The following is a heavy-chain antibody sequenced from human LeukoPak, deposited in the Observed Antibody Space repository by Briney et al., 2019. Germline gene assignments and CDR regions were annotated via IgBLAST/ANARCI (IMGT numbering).Heavy chain of an antibody. D-gene: IGHD6-19*01. CDR1: GYTFTSNY. CDR2: INPNSGGT. Sequence: ASVKVSCKAFGYTFTSNYMHWVRQAPGEGLEWMGWINPNSGGTKYAQKFQGRVTMTRDTSINTAYMEVRRLTSDDTAVYYCARERGTLAVAGDAVDIWGQGTMVTVSS. J-gene: IGHJ3*02. CDR3: ARERGTLAVAGDAVDI. V-gene: IGHV1-2*02.